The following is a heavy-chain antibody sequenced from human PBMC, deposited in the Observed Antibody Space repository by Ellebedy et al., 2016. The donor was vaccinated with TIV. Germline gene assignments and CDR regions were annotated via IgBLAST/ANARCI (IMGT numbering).Heavy chain of an antibody. V-gene: IGHV5-51*01. CDR1: GYNFANYW. CDR3: AREEESGSSWFAY. J-gene: IGHJ4*02. D-gene: IGHD6-13*01. Sequence: GESLKLSCQTSGYNFANYWIGWVRQLPGKGLEWMGIIYPGDSETSYSPSFQGQVTLSADKSIGTAYLQWSSLKASDTAIYYCAREEESGSSWFAYWGRGTLVTVSS. CDR2: IYPGDSET.